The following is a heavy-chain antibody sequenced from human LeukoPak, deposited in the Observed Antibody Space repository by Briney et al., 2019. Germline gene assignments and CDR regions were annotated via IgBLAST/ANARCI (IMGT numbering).Heavy chain of an antibody. D-gene: IGHD6-13*01. V-gene: IGHV4-4*02. J-gene: IGHJ6*03. CDR3: ARSAGIAAAGMYYYYYYMDV. CDR1: GGSISSSNW. CDR2: IYHSGST. Sequence: SETLSLTCAVSGGSISSSNWWSWVRQPPGKGLEWIGEIYHSGSTNYNPSLKSRVTISLDSSKNQFSLKLSSVTAADTAVYYCARSAGIAAAGMYYYYYYMDVXXXXXTVTVSS.